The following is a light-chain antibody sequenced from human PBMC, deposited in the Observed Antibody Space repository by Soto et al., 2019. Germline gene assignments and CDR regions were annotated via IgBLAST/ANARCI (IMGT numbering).Light chain of an antibody. CDR1: QSVSSK. Sequence: LMTQSPASLSLSPGEGASRSWRASQSVSSKLAWYQQKPGQAPRLLFYGASTRATGIPARFSGSGSGTEFTLIISSLQSEDSAVYYCQQYNSWLWTFGQGTKVDI. CDR2: GAS. V-gene: IGKV3-15*01. CDR3: QQYNSWLWT. J-gene: IGKJ1*01.